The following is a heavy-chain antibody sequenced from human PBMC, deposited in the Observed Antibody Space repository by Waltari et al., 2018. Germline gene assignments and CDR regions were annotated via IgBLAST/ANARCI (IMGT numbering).Heavy chain of an antibody. J-gene: IGHJ4*02. CDR3: VRDRGYGGKSGLFDS. Sequence: QVQLQESGPGLVKPSQTLSLTCTVSGGSINSAAYYWSWIRHHPGKGLEYIGYNYHSGSTYYKSSLRSRLSMSIDTSQNQFSLRLTSMTPADTAVYYCVRDRGYGGKSGLFDSWGQGIQVTVSP. CDR1: GGSINSAAYY. V-gene: IGHV4-31*03. CDR2: NYHSGST. D-gene: IGHD2-15*01.